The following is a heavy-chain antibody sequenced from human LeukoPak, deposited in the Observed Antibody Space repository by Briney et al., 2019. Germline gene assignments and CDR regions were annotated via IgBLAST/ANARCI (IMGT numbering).Heavy chain of an antibody. D-gene: IGHD1-20*01. CDR1: GCSISSGYY. V-gene: IGHV4-38-2*02. CDR3: ARDRITRTTDFEY. CDR2: IYHSGST. J-gene: IGHJ4*02. Sequence: SETLSLTCAVSGCSISSGYYWGWIRQPPGKGIEGTGSIYHSGSTYYNPSLKSRVTISVDTSKNQFSLKLSSENAADTALDYDARDRITRTTDFEYWSKGTLVTVTS.